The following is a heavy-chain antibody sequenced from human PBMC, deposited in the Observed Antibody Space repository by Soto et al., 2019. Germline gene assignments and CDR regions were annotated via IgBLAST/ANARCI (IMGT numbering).Heavy chain of an antibody. D-gene: IGHD3-16*02. CDR1: GFTFGDYA. J-gene: IGHJ4*02. CDR3: THTPVYDYIWGSYRPRV. CDR2: IRSKAYGGTT. Sequence: GGSLRLSCTASGFTFGDYAMSWFRQAPGKGLEWVGFIRSKAYGGTTEYAASVKGRFTISRDDSKSIAYLQMNSLKTEDTAVYYCTHTPVYDYIWGSYRPRVWGQGTLVTVSS. V-gene: IGHV3-49*03.